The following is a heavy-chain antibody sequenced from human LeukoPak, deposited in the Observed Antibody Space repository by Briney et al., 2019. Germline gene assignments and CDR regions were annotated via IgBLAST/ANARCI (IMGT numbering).Heavy chain of an antibody. V-gene: IGHV1-18*01. D-gene: IGHD5-18*01. CDR2: ISGYNGST. CDR1: GYTFASYG. CDR3: VRGSADTPMAPIFY. J-gene: IGHJ4*02. Sequence: ASVKVSCKASGYTFASYGITWVRQAPGQGLEWMGWISGYNGSTNYVEKLQGRVTMTTDTSTSTAYMELRSLRSDDTAVYYCVRGSADTPMAPIFYWGQGTLVTVSS.